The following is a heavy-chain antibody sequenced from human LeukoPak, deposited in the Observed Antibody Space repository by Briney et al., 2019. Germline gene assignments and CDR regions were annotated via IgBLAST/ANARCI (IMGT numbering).Heavy chain of an antibody. J-gene: IGHJ4*02. V-gene: IGHV3-7*02. CDR3: TITRGPTVTAFDL. Sequence: GGSLRLSCVASGFIFRNYWMSWVRQAPGKGLEWVANINHDGGDKNYVDSVKGRFTISRDNAKSSLYLQMNSLRVEDTAVYYCTITRGPTVTAFDLWGQGILVTVSS. D-gene: IGHD4-17*01. CDR2: INHDGGDK. CDR1: GFIFRNYW.